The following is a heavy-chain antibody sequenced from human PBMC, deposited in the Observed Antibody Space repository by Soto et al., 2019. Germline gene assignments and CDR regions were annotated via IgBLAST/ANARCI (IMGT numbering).Heavy chain of an antibody. CDR1: GFTFNNYA. CDR2: ISGSGADA. D-gene: IGHD2-15*01. Sequence: EVQLLESGGGLAQPGGSLRLSCAASGFTFNNYAMTWVRQAPGRGLEEGLEWVSVISGSGADAYYADSVKGRFTISRDHAKKTLYLQMNWLTAVYTPVYFCAMAYWIGVRCCSPPRIDYWGQGTLVTVSS. J-gene: IGHJ4*02. V-gene: IGHV3-23*01. CDR3: AMAYWIGVRCCSPPRIDY.